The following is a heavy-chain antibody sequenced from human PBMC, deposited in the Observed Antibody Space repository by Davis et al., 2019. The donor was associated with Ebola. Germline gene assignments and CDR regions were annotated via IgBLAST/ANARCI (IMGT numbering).Heavy chain of an antibody. CDR1: GFTFSSYW. V-gene: IGHV3-7*01. CDR2: IKQDGSEK. CDR3: ARVGCSGGSCYSDMYF. J-gene: IGHJ4*02. D-gene: IGHD2-15*01. Sequence: GESLKISCAASGFTFSSYWMSWVRQAPGKGLEWVANIKQDGSEKYYVDSVKGRFTISRDNSKNTLYLQMNSLRAEDTAVYYCARVGCSGGSCYSDMYFWGQGTLVTVSS.